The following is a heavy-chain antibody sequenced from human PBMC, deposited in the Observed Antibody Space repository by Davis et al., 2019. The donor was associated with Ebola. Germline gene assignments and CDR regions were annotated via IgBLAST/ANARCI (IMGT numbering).Heavy chain of an antibody. CDR3: ARATLGPDY. CDR2: IKQDGNEK. J-gene: IGHJ4*02. CDR1: GFTFSDRW. V-gene: IGHV3-7*03. D-gene: IGHD3-16*01. Sequence: PGGSLRLSCAASGFTFSDRWMSWVRQAPGKGLERVANIKQDGNEKYYVDSVKGRFTISRDNAKNSVYLQMNSLRAEDTAVYYCARATLGPDYWGQGTLVTVSS.